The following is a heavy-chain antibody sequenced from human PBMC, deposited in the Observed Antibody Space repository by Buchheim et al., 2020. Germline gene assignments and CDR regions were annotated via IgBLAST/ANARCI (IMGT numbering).Heavy chain of an antibody. CDR3: AREMTTPLVDY. Sequence: EVQLLESGGGLVQPGGSLRLSCAASGFSFSSYAMSWVRQAPGKGLEWISTIRDSDDSTYYADSVKGRFTISRDNSKNTMYLRMNSLRAEDTAVYYCAREMTTPLVDYWGQGTL. D-gene: IGHD4-11*01. CDR1: GFSFSSYA. J-gene: IGHJ4*02. CDR2: IRDSDDST. V-gene: IGHV3-23*01.